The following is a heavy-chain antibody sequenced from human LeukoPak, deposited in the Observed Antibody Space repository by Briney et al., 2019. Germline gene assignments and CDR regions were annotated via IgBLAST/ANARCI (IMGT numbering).Heavy chain of an antibody. CDR3: ARGAMVRGVTVDY. CDR1: GYTLTTYD. CDR2: IIPIFGTA. Sequence: EASVTVSCMASGYTLTTYDISWVRQAPGQGLEWMGGIIPIFGTANYAQKFQGSVTITADESTSTAYMELSSLRSEDTAVYYCARGAMVRGVTVDYWGQGTLVTVSS. D-gene: IGHD3-10*01. J-gene: IGHJ4*02. V-gene: IGHV1-69*13.